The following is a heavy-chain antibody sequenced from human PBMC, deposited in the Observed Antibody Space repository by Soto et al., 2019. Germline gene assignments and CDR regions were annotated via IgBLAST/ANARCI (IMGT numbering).Heavy chain of an antibody. CDR2: ISSSSSYI. V-gene: IGHV3-21*01. J-gene: IGHJ6*02. D-gene: IGHD4-17*01. CDR1: GFTFSSYS. Sequence: GGSLRLSCAASGFTFSSYSMNWVRQAPGKGLEWVSSISSSSSYIYYADSVKGRFTISRDNAKNSLYLQMNSLRAEDTALYYCARAGLPPYYYYGMDVWGQGTTVTVSS. CDR3: ARAGLPPYYYYGMDV.